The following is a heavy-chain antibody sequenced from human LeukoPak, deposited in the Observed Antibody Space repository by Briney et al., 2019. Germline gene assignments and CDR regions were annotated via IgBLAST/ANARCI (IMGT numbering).Heavy chain of an antibody. CDR2: ISYDGSNK. CDR3: AREGDSLGYYYYDSSGYYHSPFDY. D-gene: IGHD3-22*01. J-gene: IGHJ4*02. Sequence: GRSLRLSCAASGFTFSSYGMHWVRQAPGKGLEWVAVISYDGSNKYYADSVKGRFTISRDNSKNTMYLQMNSLRSEDTAVYYCAREGDSLGYYYYDSSGYYHSPFDYWGQGTLVTVSS. CDR1: GFTFSSYG. V-gene: IGHV3-30*03.